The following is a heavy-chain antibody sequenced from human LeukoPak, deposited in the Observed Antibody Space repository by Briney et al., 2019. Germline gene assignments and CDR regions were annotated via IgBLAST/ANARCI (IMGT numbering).Heavy chain of an antibody. Sequence: SETLSLTCAVYGGSFSGYYWSWIRQPPGKGLEWIGEINHSGSTNYNPSLKSRVTISVDTSKNQFSLKLSSVTAADTAVYYCARDGVLGSHDYWGQGTLVTVSS. CDR3: ARDGVLGSHDY. D-gene: IGHD2-15*01. CDR1: GGSFSGYY. CDR2: INHSGST. J-gene: IGHJ4*02. V-gene: IGHV4-34*01.